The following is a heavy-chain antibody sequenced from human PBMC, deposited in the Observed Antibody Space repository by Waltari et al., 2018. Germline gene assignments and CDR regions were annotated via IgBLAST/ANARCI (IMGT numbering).Heavy chain of an antibody. V-gene: IGHV5-10-1*03. D-gene: IGHD6-19*01. J-gene: IGHJ4*02. Sequence: EVQLVQSGAEVKKPGASLRISCKGSGYSFTSSWISWVRQMPGKGREWMGRIDPSDSYTNYRPSFQGNVTISADKSISTAYLQWSSLKASDTAMYYCARHLTIAVAGTKEFDYWGQGTLVTVSS. CDR3: ARHLTIAVAGTKEFDY. CDR2: IDPSDSYT. CDR1: GYSFTSSW.